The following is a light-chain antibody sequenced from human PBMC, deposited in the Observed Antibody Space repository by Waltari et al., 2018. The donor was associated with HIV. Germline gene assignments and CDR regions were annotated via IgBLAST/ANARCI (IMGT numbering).Light chain of an antibody. Sequence: QSALPQPPSASGSPEQSVTLSCTGTRSDIGNYAYVSWYQQHPGKAPKLLIDEGDKRPSGVPDRFSGSKSGDTASLTVSGLQAEDEADYYCASYGGRNNRVLFGGGTRLTVL. CDR3: ASYGGRNNRVL. V-gene: IGLV2-8*01. J-gene: IGLJ2*01. CDR2: EGD. CDR1: RSDIGNYAY.